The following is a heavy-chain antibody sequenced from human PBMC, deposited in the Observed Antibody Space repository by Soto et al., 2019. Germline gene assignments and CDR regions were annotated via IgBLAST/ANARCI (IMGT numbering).Heavy chain of an antibody. Sequence: EVQLVESGGALVQPGGSLRLSCEASGFTVSSTYMNWVRQAPGKGLEWVSVIYSGGSTDYTDSVKGRFTISRDNSKNTLYLQMNSLRAEDTAMYYCARVGYSGGCYRDWGQGTLVTFAS. CDR2: IYSGGST. V-gene: IGHV3-66*01. J-gene: IGHJ4*02. D-gene: IGHD6-19*01. CDR3: ARVGYSGGCYRD. CDR1: GFTVSSTY.